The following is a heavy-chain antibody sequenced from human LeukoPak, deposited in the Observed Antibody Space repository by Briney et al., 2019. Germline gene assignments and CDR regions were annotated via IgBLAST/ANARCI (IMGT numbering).Heavy chain of an antibody. Sequence: ASVKVSCKASGYTFNNHYMYWVRQAPGQGLEWVGVINPSGGSTSYAQKFQGRVTMTRDTSTRTVYMEVNSLRSEDTAVYYCARQGTYSSAIGMGYWGQGTLVTVSS. V-gene: IGHV1-46*02. CDR2: INPSGGST. CDR3: ARQGTYSSAIGMGY. J-gene: IGHJ4*02. D-gene: IGHD6-19*01. CDR1: GYTFNNHY.